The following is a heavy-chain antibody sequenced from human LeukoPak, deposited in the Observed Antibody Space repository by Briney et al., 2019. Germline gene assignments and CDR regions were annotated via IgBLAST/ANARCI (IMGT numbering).Heavy chain of an antibody. V-gene: IGHV1-18*01. CDR1: GYTFTSYG. Sequence: PEASVKVSCKASGYTFTSYGISWVRQAPGQGLEWMGWISAYNGNTNYAQKLQGRVTMTTDTSTSTAYMELRSLRSDDTAVYYCARAPDSSGYEMLFDYWGQGTLVTVSS. CDR3: ARAPDSSGYEMLFDY. D-gene: IGHD3-22*01. CDR2: ISAYNGNT. J-gene: IGHJ4*02.